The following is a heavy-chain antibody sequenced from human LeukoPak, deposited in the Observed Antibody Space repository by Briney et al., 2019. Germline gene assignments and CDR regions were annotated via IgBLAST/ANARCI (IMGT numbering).Heavy chain of an antibody. Sequence: QPGGSLRLSCVASGFTFSSFAMSWVRQAPGKGLEWVATVPGTGATTIFYADSVKGRFTISRDNSKNTLYLQMNSLGADDTAVYYCSKGGGSWFGPWGQGTLVTVSS. J-gene: IGHJ5*02. CDR1: GFTFSSFA. D-gene: IGHD1-26*01. CDR2: VPGTGATTI. CDR3: SKGGGSWFGP. V-gene: IGHV3-23*01.